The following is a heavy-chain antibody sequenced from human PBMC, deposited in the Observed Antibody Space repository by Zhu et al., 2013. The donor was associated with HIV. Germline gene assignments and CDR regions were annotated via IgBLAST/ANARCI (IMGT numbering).Heavy chain of an antibody. Sequence: QVQLVQSGAEVKKPGSSVKVSCKASGGTFSSYAISWVRQAPGQGLEWMGGIIPIFGTANYAQKFQGRVTITADKSTSTAYMELSSLRSEDTAVYYCARWEGYGSGTEEGWFDPWGQGTLVTVSS. V-gene: IGHV1-69*06. CDR1: GGTFSSYA. CDR3: ARWEGYGSGTEEGWFDP. J-gene: IGHJ5*02. CDR2: IIPIFGTA. D-gene: IGHD3-10*01.